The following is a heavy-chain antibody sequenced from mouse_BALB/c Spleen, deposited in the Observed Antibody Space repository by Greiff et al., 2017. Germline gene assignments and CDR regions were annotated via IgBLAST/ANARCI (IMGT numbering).Heavy chain of an antibody. J-gene: IGHJ2*01. CDR3: ARGSSSQYFDY. Sequence: QVQLKQSGAELVRPGVSVKISCKGSGYTFTDYAMHWVKQSNAKSLEWIGVISTYYGDASYNQKFKGKATMTVDKSSSTAYMELARLTSEDSAIYYCARGSSSQYFDYWGQGTTLTVSS. CDR2: ISTYYGDA. V-gene: IGHV1S137*01. D-gene: IGHD1-1*01. CDR1: GYTFTDYA.